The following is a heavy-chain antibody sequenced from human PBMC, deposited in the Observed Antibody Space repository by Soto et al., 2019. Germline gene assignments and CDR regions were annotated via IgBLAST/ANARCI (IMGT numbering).Heavy chain of an antibody. CDR2: ISSSSSYI. J-gene: IGHJ4*02. Sequence: GGSLRLSCAASGFTFSSYSMNWVRQAPGKGLEWVSSISSSSSYIYYADAVKGRFTISRYNAKNSLYLQMNSLRAEDTAVYYCARDRYNNQYSSSYYFDYWGQGTLVTVSS. CDR3: ARDRYNNQYSSSYYFDY. CDR1: GFTFSSYS. D-gene: IGHD6-6*01. V-gene: IGHV3-21*01.